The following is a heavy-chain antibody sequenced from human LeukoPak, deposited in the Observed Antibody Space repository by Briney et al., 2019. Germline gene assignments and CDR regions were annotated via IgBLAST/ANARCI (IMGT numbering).Heavy chain of an antibody. J-gene: IGHJ4*02. CDR3: TTDYLSGFYYFDY. V-gene: IGHV3-15*01. D-gene: IGHD2/OR15-2a*01. Sequence: PGGSLRLSCAASGFTFSNAWMSWARQAPGKGLEWVGHIKSKTDGGTTDYTAPVKGRFTISRDDSKSTLYLQMNSLKTEDTAVYYCTTDYLSGFYYFDYWGQGTLVTVSS. CDR1: GFTFSNAW. CDR2: IKSKTDGGTT.